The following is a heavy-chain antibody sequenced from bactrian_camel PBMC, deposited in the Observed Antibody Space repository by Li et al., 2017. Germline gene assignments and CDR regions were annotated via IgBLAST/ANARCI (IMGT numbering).Heavy chain of an antibody. CDR1: ELTFVDSD. J-gene: IGHJ4*01. CDR3: ATTGQEEWWLLQPLGY. D-gene: IGHD2*01. CDR2: IDSDGTT. V-gene: IGHV3S55*01. Sequence: HVQLVESGGGSVQSGGSLRLSCTLPELTFVDSDMGWYRQAQGNECELVSTIDSDGTTYYADSVKGRFAISQDSAENTLALQMNSLQPEDTAMYYCATTGQEEWWLLQPLGYWGQGTQVTVS.